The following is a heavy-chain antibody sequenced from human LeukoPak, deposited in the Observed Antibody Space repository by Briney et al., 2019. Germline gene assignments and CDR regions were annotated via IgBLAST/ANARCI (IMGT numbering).Heavy chain of an antibody. CDR2: MYYTGSR. CDR3: ARGVYSSSSGGYSYYYMDV. D-gene: IGHD6-6*01. J-gene: IGHJ6*03. Sequence: SETLSLTCTVTGASINSYFWTWIRQPPGKGLEWIGYMYYTGSRNYNPSLKSRVTTSLDTSRSQFSLKLSSVTAADMAAYYCARGVYSSSSGGYSYYYMDVWGRGTTVTVSS. CDR1: GASINSYF. V-gene: IGHV4-59*12.